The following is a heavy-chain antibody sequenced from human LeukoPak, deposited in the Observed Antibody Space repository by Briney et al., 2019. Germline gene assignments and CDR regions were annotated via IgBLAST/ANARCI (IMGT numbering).Heavy chain of an antibody. Sequence: PGGSLRLSCAASGFTFSSYAMSWVRQAPGKGLEWVSAISGSGGSTYYADSVKGRFTISRDNAKNSLYLQMNSLRAEDTAVYYCARVNCSSTSCYSGDYYYYYGMDVWGQGTTVTVSS. D-gene: IGHD2-2*02. J-gene: IGHJ6*02. CDR1: GFTFSSYA. CDR3: ARVNCSSTSCYSGDYYYYYGMDV. V-gene: IGHV3-23*01. CDR2: ISGSGGST.